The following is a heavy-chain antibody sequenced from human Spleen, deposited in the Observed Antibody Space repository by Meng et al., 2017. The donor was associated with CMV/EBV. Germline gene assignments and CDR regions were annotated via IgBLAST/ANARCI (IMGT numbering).Heavy chain of an antibody. D-gene: IGHD5-18*01. CDR3: ARALATASFWFDL. Sequence: SETLSLTCTVSGGSISSSSYYWGWIRQPPGKGLEWIGSIYYSGNTDYSPSLKSRVTMSVDTSKNQFSLRLTSLTAADTAVYYCARALATASFWFDLWGQGTLVTVSS. V-gene: IGHV4-39*07. J-gene: IGHJ5*02. CDR1: GGSISSSSYY. CDR2: IYYSGNT.